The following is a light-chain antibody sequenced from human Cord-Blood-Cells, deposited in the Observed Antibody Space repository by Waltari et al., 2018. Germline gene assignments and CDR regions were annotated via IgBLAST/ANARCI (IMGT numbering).Light chain of an antibody. J-gene: IGKJ1*01. CDR1: QSVLYSSNNKNY. CDR2: WAP. CDR3: QQYYSTRT. Sequence: DIVMTQSPDSLAVSLGERATINCKSSQSVLYSSNNKNYLAWYQQKPGQPPKLLIYWAPTRESGVPDRFSGSGSGTDFTLPISSLQAEDVAVYYCQQYYSTRTFGQGTKVEIK. V-gene: IGKV4-1*01.